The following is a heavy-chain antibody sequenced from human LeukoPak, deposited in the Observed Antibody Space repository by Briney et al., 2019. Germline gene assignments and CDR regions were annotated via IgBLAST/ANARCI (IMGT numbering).Heavy chain of an antibody. CDR3: ARSGYSVHDTNAFDV. D-gene: IGHD5/OR15-5a*01. CDR1: GFNFSNYA. Sequence: GGSLRLSCAVSGFNFSNYAMTWVRQAPGKGLEWVSAVTGSSSNTYYADSVKGRFTISRDNSKNTLYLQMNSLRAEDTAVYYCARSGYSVHDTNAFDVWGQGTLVTVSS. CDR2: VTGSSSNT. V-gene: IGHV3-23*01. J-gene: IGHJ3*01.